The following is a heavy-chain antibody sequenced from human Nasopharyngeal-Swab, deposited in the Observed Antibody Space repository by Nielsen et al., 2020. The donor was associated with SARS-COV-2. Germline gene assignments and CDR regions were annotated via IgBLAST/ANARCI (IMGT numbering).Heavy chain of an antibody. Sequence: SETLSLACTVSGGSISSGGYYWSWIRQHPGKGLEWIGYIYYSGSTYYNPSLKSRVTISVDTSKNQFSLKLSSVAAADTAVYYCARLNGIAAAGTGWFDPWGQGTLVTRLL. CDR2: IYYSGST. V-gene: IGHV4-31*03. D-gene: IGHD6-13*01. CDR3: ARLNGIAAAGTGWFDP. J-gene: IGHJ5*02. CDR1: GGSISSGGYY.